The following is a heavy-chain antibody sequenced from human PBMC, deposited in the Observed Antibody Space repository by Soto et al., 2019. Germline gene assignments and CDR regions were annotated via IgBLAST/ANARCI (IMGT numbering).Heavy chain of an antibody. CDR1: GYSFTSYW. Sequence: GESLKISCKGSGYSFTSYWIGWVRQMPGKGLEWMGIIYPGDSDTRYSPSFQGQVTISADKSISTAYLQWSSLKASDTAMYYCARLVPPYYYGSGRINWFDPWGQGTLVTVPS. V-gene: IGHV5-51*01. CDR2: IYPGDSDT. J-gene: IGHJ5*02. D-gene: IGHD3-10*01. CDR3: ARLVPPYYYGSGRINWFDP.